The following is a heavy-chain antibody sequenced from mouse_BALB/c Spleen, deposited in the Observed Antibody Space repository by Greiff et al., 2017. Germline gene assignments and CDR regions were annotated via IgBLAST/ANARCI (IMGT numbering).Heavy chain of an antibody. Sequence: VHVKQSGPELVKPGASVKMSCKASGYTFTSYVMHWVKQKPGQGLEWIGYINPYNDGTKYNEKFKGKATLTSDKSSSTAYMELSSLTSEDSAVYYCARWGLPNYYAMDYWGQGTSVTVSS. CDR1: GYTFTSYV. J-gene: IGHJ4*01. CDR3: ARWGLPNYYAMDY. CDR2: INPYNDGT. D-gene: IGHD2-2*01. V-gene: IGHV1-14*01.